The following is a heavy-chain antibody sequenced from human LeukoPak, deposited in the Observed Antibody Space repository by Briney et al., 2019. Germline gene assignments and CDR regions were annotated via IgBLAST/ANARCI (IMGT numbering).Heavy chain of an antibody. CDR1: GFTFSSYA. CDR3: AKDRGNWFDP. J-gene: IGHJ5*02. CDR2: ISYDGSNK. Sequence: PGRSLRLSCAASGFTFSSYAMHWVRQAPGKGLEWVAVISYDGSNKYYADSVKGRFTISRDNSKNTLYLQMNSLRAEDTAVYYRAKDRGNWFDPWGQGTLVTVSS. V-gene: IGHV3-30*04. D-gene: IGHD3-10*01.